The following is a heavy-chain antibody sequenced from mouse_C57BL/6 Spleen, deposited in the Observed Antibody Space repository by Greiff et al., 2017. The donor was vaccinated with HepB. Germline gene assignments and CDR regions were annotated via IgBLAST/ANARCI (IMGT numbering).Heavy chain of an antibody. D-gene: IGHD2-1*01. V-gene: IGHV2-6-1*01. CDR2: IWSDGST. Sequence: QVQLQQSGPGLVAPSQSLSITCTVSGFSLTSYGVHWVRQPPGKGLEWLVVIWSDGSTTYNSALKSRLSISKDNSKSQVFLKMNSLQTDDTAMYYCARHKGYGNYGYYAMDYWGQGTSVTVSS. CDR3: ARHKGYGNYGYYAMDY. J-gene: IGHJ4*01. CDR1: GFSLTSYG.